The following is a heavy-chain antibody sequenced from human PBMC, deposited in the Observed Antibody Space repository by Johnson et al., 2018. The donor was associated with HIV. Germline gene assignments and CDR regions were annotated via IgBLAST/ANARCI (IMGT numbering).Heavy chain of an antibody. CDR3: AKGDYYDTRAAFDI. V-gene: IGHV3-20*04. CDR2: INWNGGST. Sequence: VQLVESGGGVVQPGRSLRLSCAASGFTFSSSWMPWVRQAPGKGLEWVSGINWNGGSTGYADSVKGRFTISRDNARNSLYLQMNSLRAEDTAVYYCAKGDYYDTRAAFDIWGQGTMVTVSS. CDR1: GFTFSSSW. D-gene: IGHD3-22*01. J-gene: IGHJ3*02.